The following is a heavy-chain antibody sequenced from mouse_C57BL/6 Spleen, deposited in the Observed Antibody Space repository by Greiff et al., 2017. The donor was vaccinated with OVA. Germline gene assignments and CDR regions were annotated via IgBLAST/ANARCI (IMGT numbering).Heavy chain of an antibody. CDR3: ARRDYDNGGALDY. V-gene: IGHV5S21*01. D-gene: IGHD2-4*01. CDR1: GFTFSSYA. Sequence: EVMLVESGEGLVKPGGSLKLSCAASGFTFSSYAMSWVRQTPEKRLEWVAYISSGGDYIYYADTVKGRFAISRDNAWNTLYLQMRSLKSEDTAMYYCARRDYDNGGALDYWGQGTSVTVSS. J-gene: IGHJ4*01. CDR2: ISSGGDYI.